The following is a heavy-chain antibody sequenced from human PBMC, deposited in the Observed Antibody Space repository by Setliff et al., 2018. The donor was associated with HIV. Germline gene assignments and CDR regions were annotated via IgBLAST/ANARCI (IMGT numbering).Heavy chain of an antibody. V-gene: IGHV1-18*01. D-gene: IGHD5-12*01. CDR3: ARDVGRDGYCFDH. CDR2: ISAHNGRI. Sequence: ASVKVSCKASGGTFSSYTISWVRQAPGQGLEWMGWISAHNGRINYAQKFQGRVTMTTDRSTSTAYMELRSLRSDDTAVYYCARDVGRDGYCFDHWGQGTLVTVSS. J-gene: IGHJ4*02. CDR1: GGTFSSYT.